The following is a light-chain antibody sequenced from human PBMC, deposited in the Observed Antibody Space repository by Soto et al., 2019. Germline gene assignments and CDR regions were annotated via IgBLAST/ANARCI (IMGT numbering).Light chain of an antibody. J-gene: IGKJ2*02. CDR3: QQYYSTPCT. V-gene: IGKV4-1*01. CDR1: QSLLYGGNDRDY. Sequence: DIVMSQSPDSLPVSLGERATINCRSSQSLLYGGNDRDYLAWYQVKPGQPPKVLIYWASTRESGVPDRFSGSGSGTDFTLTISTLQAEDVAVYYCQQYYSTPCTFGQGTKLEIK. CDR2: WAS.